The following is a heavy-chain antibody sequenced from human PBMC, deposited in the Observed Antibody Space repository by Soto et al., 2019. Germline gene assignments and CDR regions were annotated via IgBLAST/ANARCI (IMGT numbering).Heavy chain of an antibody. V-gene: IGHV4-59*08. J-gene: IGHJ6*03. CDR3: ARAGSGNWNYPEYYYYYYMDV. D-gene: IGHD1-7*01. CDR1: GGSISSYY. Sequence: QVQLQESGPGLVKPSETLSLTCTVSGGSISSYYWSWIRQPPGKGLEWIGYIYYSGSTNYNPSLKSRVTISVDTSKNQFSLKLSSVTAADTAVYYCARAGSGNWNYPEYYYYYYMDVWGKGTTVTVSS. CDR2: IYYSGST.